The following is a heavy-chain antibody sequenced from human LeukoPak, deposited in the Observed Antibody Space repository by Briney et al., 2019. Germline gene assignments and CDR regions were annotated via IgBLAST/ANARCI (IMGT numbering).Heavy chain of an antibody. CDR1: GGSISSYY. Sequence: SETLSLTCTVSGGSISSYYWSWIRPPPGKGLEWIGYIYYSGSTNYNPSLKSRVTISVDTSKNQSSLKLSSVTAADTAVYYCARGGGDGYDFWSGYYIYWGQGTLVTVSS. CDR2: IYYSGST. D-gene: IGHD3-3*01. V-gene: IGHV4-59*01. J-gene: IGHJ4*02. CDR3: ARGGGDGYDFWSGYYIY.